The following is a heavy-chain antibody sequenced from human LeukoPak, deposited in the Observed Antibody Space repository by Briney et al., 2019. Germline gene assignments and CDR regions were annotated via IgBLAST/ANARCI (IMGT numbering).Heavy chain of an antibody. CDR3: ARDAYYYDTSLASNFDY. CDR2: ISGYTGNT. J-gene: IGHJ4*02. CDR1: GYTFTNYG. D-gene: IGHD3-22*01. V-gene: IGHV1-18*01. Sequence: ASVKVSCKASGYTFTNYGISWVRQAPGQGLEWMGWISGYTGNTNYVQKFQGRVTMTTDTSTSTAYMELRSLRSDDTALYYCARDAYYYDTSLASNFDYWGQGTLVTVSS.